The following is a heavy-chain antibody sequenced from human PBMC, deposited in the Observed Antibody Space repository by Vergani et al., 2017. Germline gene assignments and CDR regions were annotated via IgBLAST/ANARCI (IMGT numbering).Heavy chain of an antibody. CDR2: INPSGGST. V-gene: IGHV1-46*01. D-gene: IGHD2-2*01. CDR3: ARERCSSTSCYVWGATLDY. J-gene: IGHJ4*02. CDR1: GGTFSSYT. Sequence: QVQLVQSGAEVKKPGSSVKVSCKASGGTFSSYTISWVRQAPGQGLEWMGIINPSGGSTSYAQKFQGRVTMTRDTSTSTVYMELSSLRSEDTAVYYCARERCSSTSCYVWGATLDYWGQGTLVTVSS.